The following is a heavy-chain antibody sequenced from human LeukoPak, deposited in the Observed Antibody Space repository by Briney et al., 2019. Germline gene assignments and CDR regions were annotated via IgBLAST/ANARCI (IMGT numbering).Heavy chain of an antibody. V-gene: IGHV4-59*01. CDR2: IYYSGST. CDR1: GGSISSYY. Sequence: SETLSLTCTVSGGSISSYYWSWIRQPPGKGLEWIGYIYYSGSTNYNPSLKSRVTVSVDTSKNQFSLKLSSVTAADTAVYYCARSTHWFDPWGQGTLVTVSS. J-gene: IGHJ5*02. CDR3: ARSTHWFDP.